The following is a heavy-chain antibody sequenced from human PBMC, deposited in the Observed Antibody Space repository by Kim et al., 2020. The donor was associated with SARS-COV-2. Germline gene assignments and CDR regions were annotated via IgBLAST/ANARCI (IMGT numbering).Heavy chain of an antibody. CDR1: GFTFSDYY. Sequence: GGSLRLSCAASGFTFSDYYMSWIRQAPGKGLEWVSYISSSGSTIYYADSVKGRFTISRDNAKNSLYLQMNSLRAEDTAVYYCAREIYKSYYDILTGGYYYYYYMDVWGKGTTVTVSS. J-gene: IGHJ6*03. D-gene: IGHD3-9*01. CDR3: AREIYKSYYDILTGGYYYYYYMDV. CDR2: ISSSGSTI. V-gene: IGHV3-11*01.